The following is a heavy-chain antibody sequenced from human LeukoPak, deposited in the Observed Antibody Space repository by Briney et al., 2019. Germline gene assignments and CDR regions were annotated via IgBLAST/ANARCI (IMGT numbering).Heavy chain of an antibody. CDR2: ISGSSNDK. J-gene: IGHJ1*01. V-gene: IGHV3-21*01. Sequence: PWGSLRLSCLASGFTFSRYSMKWVRQAPGKGLEWVSSISGSSNDKHYIDSVKGRFTISRDNAKNSLFLQMNSLRAEDTAVYYCVRAEGSSGSSEYFQHWGQGTLVTVSS. D-gene: IGHD5-12*01. CDR1: GFTFSRYS. CDR3: VRAEGSSGSSEYFQH.